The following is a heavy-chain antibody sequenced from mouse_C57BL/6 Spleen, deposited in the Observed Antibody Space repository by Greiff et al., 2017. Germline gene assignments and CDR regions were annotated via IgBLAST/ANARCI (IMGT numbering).Heavy chain of an antibody. J-gene: IGHJ1*03. CDR3: SRRLYGIHWYFDV. CDR2: INPSTGGT. D-gene: IGHD1-1*01. Sequence: EVKLQESGPELVKPGASVKISCKASGYSFTGYYMNWVKQSPEKSLEWIGEINPSTGGTTYNQKFKAKATLTVDKSSSTAYMQLTSLTSEDSAVYYCSRRLYGIHWYFDVWGTGTTVTVSS. CDR1: GYSFTGYY. V-gene: IGHV1-42*01.